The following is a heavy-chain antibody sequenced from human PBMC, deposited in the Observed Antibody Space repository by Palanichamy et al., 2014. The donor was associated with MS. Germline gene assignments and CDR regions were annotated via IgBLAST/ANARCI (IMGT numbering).Heavy chain of an antibody. J-gene: IGHJ3*02. CDR1: GFTFSSYS. CDR3: ARENDYGDYSALGAFDI. Sequence: EVQLVESGGGLVQPGGSLRLSCAVSGFTFSSYSMNWVRQAPGKGLEWVSYISSSSSTIYYADSVKGRFTISRDSAKNSLYLQMNSLRDEDTAVYYCARENDYGDYSALGAFDIWGQGTMVTVSS. D-gene: IGHD4-17*01. CDR2: ISSSSSTI. V-gene: IGHV3-48*02.